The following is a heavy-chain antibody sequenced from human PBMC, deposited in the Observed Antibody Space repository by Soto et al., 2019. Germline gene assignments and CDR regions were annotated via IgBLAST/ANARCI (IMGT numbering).Heavy chain of an antibody. V-gene: IGHV3-30*18. D-gene: IGHD3-3*01. CDR2: ISYDGSNK. Sequence: GGSLRLSCAASGFTFSSYGMHWVRQAPGKGLEWVAVISYDGSNKYYADSVKGRFTISRDNSKNTLYLQMNSLRAEDTAVYYCAKDFGHDFWSGYFYYYYGMDVWGQGTTVTVSS. CDR1: GFTFSSYG. J-gene: IGHJ6*02. CDR3: AKDFGHDFWSGYFYYYYGMDV.